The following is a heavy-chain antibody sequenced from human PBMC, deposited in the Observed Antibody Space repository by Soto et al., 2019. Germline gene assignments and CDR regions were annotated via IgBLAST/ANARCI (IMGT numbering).Heavy chain of an antibody. CDR3: ARTSLVVPAATREDY. Sequence: EVQLVESGGGLVQPGGSLRLSCAASGFTFSSYWMHWVRQAPGKGLVWVSRINSDGSSTSYADSVKGRFTISRDNAKTTVYLQMNSLRAEDTAVYYCARTSLVVPAATREDYWGQGTLFTVSS. D-gene: IGHD2-15*01. J-gene: IGHJ4*02. CDR2: INSDGSST. V-gene: IGHV3-74*01. CDR1: GFTFSSYW.